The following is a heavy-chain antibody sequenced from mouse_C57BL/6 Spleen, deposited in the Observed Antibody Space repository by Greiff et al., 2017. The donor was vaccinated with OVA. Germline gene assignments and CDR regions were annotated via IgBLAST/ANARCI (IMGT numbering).Heavy chain of an antibody. CDR2: IYPGDGDT. D-gene: IGHD2-4*01. V-gene: IGHV1-80*01. Sequence: VHVKQSGAELVKPGASVKISCKASGYAFSSYWMNWVKQRPGKGLEWIGQIYPGDGDTNYNGKFKGKSPLTADKSSSPAYMQLSSLTSEDSAVYICARSGYDYDGYCEVWGTGTTVTVPS. J-gene: IGHJ1*03. CDR3: ARSGYDYDGYCEV. CDR1: GYAFSSYW.